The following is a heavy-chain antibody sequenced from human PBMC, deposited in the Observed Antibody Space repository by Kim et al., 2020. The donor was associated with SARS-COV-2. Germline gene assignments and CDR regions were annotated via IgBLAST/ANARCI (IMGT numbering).Heavy chain of an antibody. CDR3: ARAREKSFDY. J-gene: IGHJ4*02. V-gene: IGHV3-33*01. CDR2: T. Sequence: TDYAESVRGRFTISRDNSKSTVCLQMNGLRVEDTSVYYCARAREKSFDYWGQGTLVTVSS.